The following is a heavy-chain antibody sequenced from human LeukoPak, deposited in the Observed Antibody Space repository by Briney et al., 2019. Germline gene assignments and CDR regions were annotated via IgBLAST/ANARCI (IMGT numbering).Heavy chain of an antibody. D-gene: IGHD2-15*01. CDR1: GFTFGDYA. CDR2: IRSKAYGGTT. J-gene: IGHJ4*02. V-gene: IGHV3-49*03. Sequence: GGSLRLSCAASGFTFGDYAMSWFRQAPGKGLEWVGFIRSKAYGGTTEYAASVKGRFTISRDDSKSIAYLQMNSLKTEDTAVYYCSRYCSGGSCYSGYYFDYWGQGTLVTVSS. CDR3: SRYCSGGSCYSGYYFDY.